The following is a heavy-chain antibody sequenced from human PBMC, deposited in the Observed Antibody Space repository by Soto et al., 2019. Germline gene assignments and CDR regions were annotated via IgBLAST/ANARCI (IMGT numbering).Heavy chain of an antibody. D-gene: IGHD3-9*01. CDR3: ARVRRVYDSLTGLYYYGMDV. CDR2: IYYSGST. V-gene: IGHV4-31*03. J-gene: IGHJ6*02. CDR1: GGSISSGGYY. Sequence: SETLSLTCTVSGGSISSGGYYWSWIRQHPGKGLEWIGYIYYSGSTYYNPSLKSRVTISVDTPKNQFSLKLSSVTAADTAVYYCARVRRVYDSLTGLYYYGMDVWGQGTTVTVSS.